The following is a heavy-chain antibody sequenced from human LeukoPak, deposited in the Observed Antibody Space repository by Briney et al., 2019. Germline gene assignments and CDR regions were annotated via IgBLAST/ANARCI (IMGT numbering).Heavy chain of an antibody. J-gene: IGHJ4*02. V-gene: IGHV4-34*01. CDR2: INHSGST. CDR1: GGSFSGYY. Sequence: PSETLSLTCAVYGGSFSGYYWSWIRQPPGKGLEWIGEINHSGSTNYNPSLKSRVTISVDTSTNQFSLKLSSVPAADTAVYYCALYYYDSSGYYLDYWGQGTLVTVSS. CDR3: ALYYYDSSGYYLDY. D-gene: IGHD3-22*01.